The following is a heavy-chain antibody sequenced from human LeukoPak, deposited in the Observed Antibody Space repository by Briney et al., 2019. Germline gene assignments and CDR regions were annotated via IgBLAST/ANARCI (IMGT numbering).Heavy chain of an antibody. J-gene: IGHJ4*02. CDR1: GYTLTELS. CDR3: ATDGRG. V-gene: IGHV1-24*01. CDR2: FDPEDGET. Sequence: ASVKVSCKVSGYTLTELSMHWVRQAPGKGLEWMGGFDPEDGETIYAQKFQGRVTMTKDTSTDTAYMELSSLRSEDTAVYYCATDGRGWGQGTLVTVSS.